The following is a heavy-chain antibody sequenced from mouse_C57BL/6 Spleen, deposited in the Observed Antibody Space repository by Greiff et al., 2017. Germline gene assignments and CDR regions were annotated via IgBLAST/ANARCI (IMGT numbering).Heavy chain of an antibody. V-gene: IGHV1-59*01. CDR2: IDPSDSYT. J-gene: IGHJ3*01. CDR3: APLPAY. Sequence: QVQLQQPGAELVRPGTSVKLSCKASGYTFTSYWMHWVKQRPGQGLEWIGVIDPSDSYTNYNQKFKGKATLTVDTSSSTAYMQLSSLTSEDSAVYYCAPLPAYWGQGTLVTVSA. CDR1: GYTFTSYW.